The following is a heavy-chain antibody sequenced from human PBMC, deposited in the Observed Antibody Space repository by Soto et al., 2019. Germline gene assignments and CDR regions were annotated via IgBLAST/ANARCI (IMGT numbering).Heavy chain of an antibody. CDR1: GGTFSSYA. D-gene: IGHD2-21*01. CDR3: ASRQTHNAVACFWFDP. V-gene: IGHV1-69*01. J-gene: IGHJ5*02. Sequence: QVQLVQSGAEVKKPGSSVKVSCKASGGTFSSYAISWVRQAPGQGLEWMGGIIPIFGTANYAQKFQGRVTITADESTSTAYMELSSLRSEDTAVYYCASRQTHNAVACFWFDPWGQGTLVTVSS. CDR2: IIPIFGTA.